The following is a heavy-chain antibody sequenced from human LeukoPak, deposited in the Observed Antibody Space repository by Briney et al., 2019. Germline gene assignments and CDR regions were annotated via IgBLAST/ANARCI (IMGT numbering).Heavy chain of an antibody. D-gene: IGHD6-19*01. CDR1: GFTFSSYS. V-gene: IGHV3-21*01. CDR3: ARDLGKQSTTA. J-gene: IGHJ5*02. CDR2: ISSSSSYI. Sequence: GGSLRLSCAASGFTFSSYSMNWVRQAPGKGLEWVSSISSSSSYICYADSVKGRFTISRDNAKNSLYLQMNSLRAEDTAVYYCARDLGKQSTTAWGQGTLVTVSS.